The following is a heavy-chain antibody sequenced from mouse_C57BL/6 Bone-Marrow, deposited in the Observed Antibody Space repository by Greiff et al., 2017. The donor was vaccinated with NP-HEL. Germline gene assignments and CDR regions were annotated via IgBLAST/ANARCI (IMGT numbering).Heavy chain of an antibody. CDR3: AREWRYYGSRDFDY. V-gene: IGHV1-64*01. Sequence: QVQLQQPGAELVKPGASVKLSCKASGYTFTSYWMHWVKQRPGQGLEWIGMIHPNSGSTNYNEKFKSKATLTVDKSSSTAYMQLSSLTSEDSAVYYCAREWRYYGSRDFDYWGQGTTLTVSS. CDR2: IHPNSGST. J-gene: IGHJ2*01. D-gene: IGHD1-1*01. CDR1: GYTFTSYW.